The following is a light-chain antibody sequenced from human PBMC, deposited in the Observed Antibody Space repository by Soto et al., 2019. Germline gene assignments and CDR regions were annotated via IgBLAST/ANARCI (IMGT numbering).Light chain of an antibody. CDR1: QSISDT. V-gene: IGKV3-15*01. CDR3: QQYNNWPPIT. J-gene: IGKJ5*01. Sequence: EIVMTQSPATLSVSPGGRATLSCRASQSISDTLAWYQQKPGQAPRLLIYSASSGATGFPARFSGIESGTEFTLTISSLQSEDFAVYYGQQYNNWPPITFGQGTRLEIK. CDR2: SAS.